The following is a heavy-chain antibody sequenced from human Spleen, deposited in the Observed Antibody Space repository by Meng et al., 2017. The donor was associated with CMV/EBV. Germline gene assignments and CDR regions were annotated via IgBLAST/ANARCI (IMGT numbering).Heavy chain of an antibody. V-gene: IGHV4-4*02. CDR2: IYHSGST. CDR1: GGSISSSNW. Sequence: SGGSISSSNWWSWVRQPPGKGLEWIGEIYHSGSTNYNPSLKSRVTISVDKSKNQFSLKLSSVTAADTAVYYCARGCSSTSCYLGGFDYWGQGTLVTVSS. CDR3: ARGCSSTSCYLGGFDY. J-gene: IGHJ4*02. D-gene: IGHD2-2*01.